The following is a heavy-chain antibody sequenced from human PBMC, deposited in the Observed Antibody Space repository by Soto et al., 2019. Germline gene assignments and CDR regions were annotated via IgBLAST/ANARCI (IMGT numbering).Heavy chain of an antibody. V-gene: IGHV4-34*01. Sequence: SETLSLTCAVYGGSFIGYYWSWIRQPPGKGLEWIGEINHSGSTNYNPSLKSRVTISVDTSKNQFSLKLSSVTAADTAVYYCARVGKTYCGGDCYHYYFDYWGQGTLVTVSS. D-gene: IGHD2-21*02. CDR1: GGSFIGYY. CDR3: ARVGKTYCGGDCYHYYFDY. CDR2: INHSGST. J-gene: IGHJ4*02.